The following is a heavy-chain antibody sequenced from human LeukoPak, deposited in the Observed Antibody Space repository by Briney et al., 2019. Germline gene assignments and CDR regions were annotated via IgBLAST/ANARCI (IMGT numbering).Heavy chain of an antibody. CDR3: ASLNNDYLFDFEN. J-gene: IGHJ4*02. CDR1: GGSISSTYYY. CDR2: IYFSGNT. Sequence: SETLSLTCSVSGGSISSTYYYWGWIRQPPGKGLEWIGSIYFSGNTYYNPSLKSRVTISVDTSENHFSLRLSSVTAADTAVYYCASLNNDYLFDFENWGQGTLVTVSS. V-gene: IGHV4-39*07. D-gene: IGHD4-11*01.